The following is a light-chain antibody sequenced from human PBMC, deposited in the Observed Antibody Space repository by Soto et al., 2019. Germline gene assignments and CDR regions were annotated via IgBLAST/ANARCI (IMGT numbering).Light chain of an antibody. CDR3: QQYNDWPLT. V-gene: IGKV3-15*01. CDR1: QSVSSN. Sequence: EIVMTQSPATLSVSPGERATLSCRASQSVSSNLAWYQQKPGQAPRLLIYGASTRATGIPARFSGSGSRTEFTLTINSLQSEDFAVYYCQQYNDWPLTFGQGTKVDIK. J-gene: IGKJ1*01. CDR2: GAS.